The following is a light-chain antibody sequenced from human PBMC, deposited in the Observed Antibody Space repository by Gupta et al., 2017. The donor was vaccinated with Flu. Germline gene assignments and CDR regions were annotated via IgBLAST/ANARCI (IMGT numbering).Light chain of an antibody. CDR3: AAWDDSLDGLYV. J-gene: IGLJ1*01. Sequence: QSVLTQPPSASGTPGQRATISCSGSTSNIGSNTVNWYQQLPGTAPKLLIYDNDQRPSGVPDRFSGSKSGTSASLAVSGLRSGDEGDYYCAAWDDSLDGLYVFGTGTKVSVL. CDR2: DND. CDR1: TSNIGSNT. V-gene: IGLV1-44*01.